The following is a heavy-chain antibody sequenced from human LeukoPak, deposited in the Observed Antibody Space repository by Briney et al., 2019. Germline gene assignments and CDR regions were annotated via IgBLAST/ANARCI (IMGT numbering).Heavy chain of an antibody. V-gene: IGHV1-2*06. Sequence: ASVKVSCKASGYTFTGYYMHWVRQAPGQGLEWMGRINPNSGGTNYAQKFQGRVTMTRDTSISTAYMELSRLRSDDTAVYYCARTEPLMTGTTVNYWGQGTLVTVSS. CDR1: GYTFTGYY. D-gene: IGHD1-7*01. J-gene: IGHJ4*02. CDR2: INPNSGGT. CDR3: ARTEPLMTGTTVNY.